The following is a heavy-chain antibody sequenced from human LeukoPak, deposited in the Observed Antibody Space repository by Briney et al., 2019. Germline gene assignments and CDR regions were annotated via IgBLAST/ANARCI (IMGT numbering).Heavy chain of an antibody. J-gene: IGHJ3*02. Sequence: GASVKVSCKASGGTFSSYAISWVRQAPGQGLEWMGGIIPIFGTANYAQKFQGRVTITADKSTSTAYMELSSLRSEDTAVYYCARGYDSSGPGGFDIWGQGTMVTVSS. CDR3: ARGYDSSGPGGFDI. V-gene: IGHV1-69*06. CDR2: IIPIFGTA. CDR1: GGTFSSYA. D-gene: IGHD3-22*01.